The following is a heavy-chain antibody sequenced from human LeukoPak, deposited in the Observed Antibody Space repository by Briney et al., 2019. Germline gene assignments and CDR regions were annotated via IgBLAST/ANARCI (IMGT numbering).Heavy chain of an antibody. J-gene: IGHJ6*02. D-gene: IGHD3-22*01. Sequence: GRSLRLSCAASGFSFTYYAMHWVRQAPGKGLECMAVISYEGTNEYYADSVKGRFTISRDNSKNTMYLKMNKLRAEEMALYYCVRESDYYDRKGMDVWGQGTTVTVSS. CDR1: GFSFTYYA. V-gene: IGHV3-30*04. CDR3: VRESDYYDRKGMDV. CDR2: ISYEGTNE.